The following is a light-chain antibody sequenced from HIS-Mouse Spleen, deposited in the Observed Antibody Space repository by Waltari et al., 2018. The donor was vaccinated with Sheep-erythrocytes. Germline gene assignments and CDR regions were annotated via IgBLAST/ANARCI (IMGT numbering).Light chain of an antibody. CDR2: EAS. CDR3: CSYAGSSTPWV. J-gene: IGLJ3*02. Sequence: QSALTQPASVSGSPGQSITISCTGTSSDFGRYNLVSWYQQHPGKAPKLSIYEASTRPSGFSNRFSGSKSGNTASLTSAGLQAEDEADYYRCSYAGSSTPWVFGGETKLTVL. CDR1: SSDFGRYNL. V-gene: IGLV2-23*01.